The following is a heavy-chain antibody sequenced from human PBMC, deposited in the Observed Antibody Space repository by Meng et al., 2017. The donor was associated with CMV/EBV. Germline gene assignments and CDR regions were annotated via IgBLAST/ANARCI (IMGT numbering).Heavy chain of an antibody. CDR2: ISAYNGNT. CDR3: ARGFVLEGLDY. V-gene: IGHV1-18*01. Sequence: GESLKISCKASGYTFTSYGISWVRQAPGQGLEWMGWISAYNGNTNYAQNLQGRVTMTTDTSTSTAYMELRSLRSDDTAVYYCARGFVLEGLDYWGQGTLVTVSS. D-gene: IGHD1-1*01. J-gene: IGHJ4*02. CDR1: GYTFTSYG.